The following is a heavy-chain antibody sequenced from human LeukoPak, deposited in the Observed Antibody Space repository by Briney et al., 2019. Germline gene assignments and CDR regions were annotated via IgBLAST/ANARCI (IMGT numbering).Heavy chain of an antibody. V-gene: IGHV3-30*02. CDR1: GFRLSSYG. Sequence: GGSLRLSCAASGFRLSSYGMHWVRQAPGKGLEWVAFIRYDRNYKNYADSVKGRFIISRDSSKNTLYLQMNGLRPEDTAVYYCAKDGGVRGPDYYYYMDVWGKGTTVTISS. CDR2: IRYDRNYK. D-gene: IGHD3-10*01. J-gene: IGHJ6*03. CDR3: AKDGGVRGPDYYYYMDV.